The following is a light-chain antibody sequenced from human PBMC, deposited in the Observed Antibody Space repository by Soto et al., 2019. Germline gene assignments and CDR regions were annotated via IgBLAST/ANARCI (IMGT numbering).Light chain of an antibody. CDR2: EFS. V-gene: IGLV2-14*01. J-gene: IGLJ3*02. CDR1: SSDVGGYNY. CDR3: SSFTNNTWV. Sequence: QSALTQPASVSGSPRQSITISCTTTSSDVGGYNYVSWYQHHPDKAPKLMIYEFSRRPSGVSSRFSGSRSGNTASLTISGLQAEDEADYYCSSFTNNTWVFGGGTKLTVL.